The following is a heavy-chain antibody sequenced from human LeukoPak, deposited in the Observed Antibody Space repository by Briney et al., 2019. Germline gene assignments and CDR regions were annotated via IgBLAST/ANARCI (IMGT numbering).Heavy chain of an antibody. J-gene: IGHJ4*02. CDR3: ARDTIDYVWGSYPD. D-gene: IGHD3-16*01. Sequence: ASVKVSCKASGYTFTGYYMHWVRQAPGQGLEWMGWINPNSGGTNYAQKFQGRVTMTTDTSTSTAYMELRSLRSDDTAVYYCARDTIDYVWGSYPDWGQGTLVTVSS. CDR2: INPNSGGT. CDR1: GYTFTGYY. V-gene: IGHV1-2*02.